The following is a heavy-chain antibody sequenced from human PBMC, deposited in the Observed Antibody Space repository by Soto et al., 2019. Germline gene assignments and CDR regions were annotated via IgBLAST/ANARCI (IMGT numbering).Heavy chain of an antibody. D-gene: IGHD1-26*01. J-gene: IGHJ4*02. CDR2: ISWNSGSI. V-gene: IGHV3-9*01. CDR1: GFTFDDYA. CDR3: AKGSYGGNSGYFDY. Sequence: EVQLVESGGGLVQPGRSLRLSCAASGFTFDDYAMHWVRQAPGKGLEWVSGISWNSGSIGYADSVKGRFTISRDNAKNSLYLQMNSLRAEDTALYYCAKGSYGGNSGYFDYWCQGTLVTVSS.